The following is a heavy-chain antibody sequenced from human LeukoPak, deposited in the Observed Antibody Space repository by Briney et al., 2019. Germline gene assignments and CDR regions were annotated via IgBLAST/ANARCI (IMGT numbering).Heavy chain of an antibody. CDR3: ARGDTAREYYFDY. CDR2: ISSSGDSL. CDR1: GVTFSSYS. D-gene: IGHD5-18*01. J-gene: IGHJ4*02. V-gene: IGHV3-21*01. Sequence: GGSLRLSCAASGVTFSSYSMNWVRQAPGKGLEWLSSISSSGDSLYYADSVQGRFTISRDNGQNSLYLQMNSLSAEDTAVYYCARGDTAREYYFDYWGQGTLVTVSS.